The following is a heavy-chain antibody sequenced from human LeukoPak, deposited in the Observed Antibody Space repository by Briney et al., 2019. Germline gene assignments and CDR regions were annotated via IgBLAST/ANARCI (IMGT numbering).Heavy chain of an antibody. Sequence: KPSETLPLTCTVSGGSISSYYWNWIRQPPGKGLEWIGSIYYSGSTKYNPSLESRVTISVDTSKNQISLKLSSVTAADTTIYYCARAPERWYSYGSYTYYYMDVWGKGTPVTVSS. D-gene: IGHD5-18*01. CDR1: GGSISSYY. CDR3: ARAPERWYSYGSYTYYYMDV. CDR2: IYYSGST. V-gene: IGHV4-59*01. J-gene: IGHJ6*03.